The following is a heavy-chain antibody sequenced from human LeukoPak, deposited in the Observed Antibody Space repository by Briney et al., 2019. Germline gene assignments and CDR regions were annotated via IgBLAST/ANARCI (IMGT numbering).Heavy chain of an antibody. CDR1: GFTFSSYW. Sequence: GGSLRLSCAASGFTFSSYWMSWVRQAPGKGLEWVANIKQDGSEKYYEDSVKGRFTISRDNAKNSLYLQMNSLRAEDTAVYYCARGPTYYDFWSGYYHFDYWGQGTLVTVSS. D-gene: IGHD3-3*01. CDR3: ARGPTYYDFWSGYYHFDY. CDR2: IKQDGSEK. V-gene: IGHV3-7*01. J-gene: IGHJ4*02.